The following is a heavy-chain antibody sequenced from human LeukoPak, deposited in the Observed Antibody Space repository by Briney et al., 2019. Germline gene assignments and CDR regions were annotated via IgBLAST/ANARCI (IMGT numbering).Heavy chain of an antibody. V-gene: IGHV3-64*01. D-gene: IGHD5-18*01. CDR1: GFMFSNYD. Sequence: GGSLRLSCAASGFMFSNYDMHWVRQAPGKGLAYVSHISTNGGSTYYAISVKGRFTISRDNSKNTLYLQMGSLRAEDMAVYYCARGRGYIYGYDYWGQGTLVTVSS. CDR3: ARGRGYIYGYDY. CDR2: ISTNGGST. J-gene: IGHJ4*02.